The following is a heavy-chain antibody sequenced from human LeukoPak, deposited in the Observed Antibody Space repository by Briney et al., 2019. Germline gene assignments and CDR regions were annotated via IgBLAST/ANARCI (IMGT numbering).Heavy chain of an antibody. CDR2: INNDGSST. CDR1: GFTFSSYD. Sequence: PGGSLRLSCAASGFTFSSYDMHWVRRAPGKGLVWVSRINNDGSSTSYADSVKGRFTISRDNAKNTLYLQMNSLRAEDTAVYYCARVSSGYDLFIGYYYYYMDVWGKGTTVTVSS. D-gene: IGHD5-12*01. CDR3: ARVSSGYDLFIGYYYYYMDV. J-gene: IGHJ6*03. V-gene: IGHV3-74*01.